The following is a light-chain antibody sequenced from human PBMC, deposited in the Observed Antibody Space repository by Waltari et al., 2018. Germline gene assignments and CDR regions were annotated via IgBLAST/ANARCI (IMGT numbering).Light chain of an antibody. CDR3: SSYAGSSKGV. J-gene: IGLJ2*01. Sequence: QSALTQPASVSGSPGQSITIPCTGTSSDVGDYKCVSWYQQHPGKAPKLMIYEVSKRPSGVSNRFSGSKSGDMASLTISGLQPEDEAEYFCSSYAGSSKGVFGGGTKVTVL. V-gene: IGLV2-23*02. CDR1: SSDVGDYKC. CDR2: EVS.